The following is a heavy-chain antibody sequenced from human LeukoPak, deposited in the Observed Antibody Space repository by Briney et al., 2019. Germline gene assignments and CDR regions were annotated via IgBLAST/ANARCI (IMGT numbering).Heavy chain of an antibody. V-gene: IGHV3-21*01. J-gene: IGHJ4*02. CDR1: GLTFSSYS. CDR2: ISSSSSYI. D-gene: IGHD2-2*01. CDR3: VRSEIPSRLDY. Sequence: GGSLRLSCSPSGLTFSSYSMNWVRQAPGKGLQWVSSISSSSSYIYYADSVKGRFTISRDNAKNSLYLQMNSLRAEDTAVYYCVRSEIPSRLDYWGQGTLVTVSS.